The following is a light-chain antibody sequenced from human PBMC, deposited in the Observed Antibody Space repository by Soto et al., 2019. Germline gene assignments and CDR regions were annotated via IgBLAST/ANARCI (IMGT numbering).Light chain of an antibody. Sequence: ERVIKQSTATRSVSPGASVTLSCRASQSVSNNLVWYQQKPGQAPRLLMYGSSIRATGIPARFSGSGSGTDFTLTISRLEPEDFAVYYCHQYGSSPPRTFGQGTKVDIK. CDR2: GSS. CDR1: QSVSNN. J-gene: IGKJ1*01. CDR3: HQYGSSPPRT. V-gene: IGKV3-20*01.